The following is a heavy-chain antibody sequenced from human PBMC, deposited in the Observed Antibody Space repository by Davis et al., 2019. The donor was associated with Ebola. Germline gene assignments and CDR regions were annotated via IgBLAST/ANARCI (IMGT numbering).Heavy chain of an antibody. CDR2: IDHSGSA. D-gene: IGHD3-10*01. Sequence: PSETLSLTCAVYGGSFSGYYWSWIRQPPGKGLEWIGDIDHSGSANYNPSLKSRVTISVDTSKNQFSLKLSSVTAADTAVYYCAREIITMVRGVKVNTYYYYYMDVWGKGTTVTVSS. CDR1: GGSFSGYY. CDR3: AREIITMVRGVKVNTYYYYYMDV. V-gene: IGHV4-34*01. J-gene: IGHJ6*03.